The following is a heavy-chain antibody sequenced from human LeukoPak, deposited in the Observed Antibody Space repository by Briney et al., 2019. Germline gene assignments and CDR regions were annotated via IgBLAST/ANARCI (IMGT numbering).Heavy chain of an antibody. V-gene: IGHV4-4*09. Sequence: SETLSLTCTVSGGSISTYYWSWIRQPPGKGLEWIGYIQTSGGTSYNPSLKSRVTISVDTSINQFSLKLSSVTAADTAVYYCGSFPGGSYGLGIWGQGTMVIVSS. CDR3: GSFPGGSYGLGI. D-gene: IGHD3-3*01. J-gene: IGHJ3*02. CDR1: GGSISTYY. CDR2: IQTSGGT.